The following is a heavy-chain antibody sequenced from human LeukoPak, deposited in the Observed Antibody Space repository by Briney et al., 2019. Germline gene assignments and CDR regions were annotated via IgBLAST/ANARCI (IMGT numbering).Heavy chain of an antibody. D-gene: IGHD3-10*01. CDR2: IYYSGST. J-gene: IGHJ4*02. CDR3: AREGGNYYGSGSLDY. Sequence: SETLSLTCTVSGGSISSSSYYWGWIRQPPGKGLEWIGSIYYSGSTYYNPSLKSRVTISLDTSKNQFSLKLSSVTAADTAVYYCAREGGNYYGSGSLDYWGQGTLVTVSS. CDR1: GGSISSSSYY. V-gene: IGHV4-39*07.